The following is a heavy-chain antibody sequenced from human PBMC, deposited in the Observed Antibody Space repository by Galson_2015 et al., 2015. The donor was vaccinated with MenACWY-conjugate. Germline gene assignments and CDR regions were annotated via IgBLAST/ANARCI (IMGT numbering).Heavy chain of an antibody. CDR2: ISDSGRFT. J-gene: IGHJ4*02. CDR3: AKDLVKNYEMLTGYYSD. D-gene: IGHD3-9*01. Sequence: SLRLSCAASGFTFSSYAMTWVRQAPGKGLEWVSTISDSGRFTYYADSAKGRFTISRDNSKNALFLQMNNVRADDTASYYCAKDLVKNYEMLTGYYSDWGQGTLVTVSS. CDR1: GFTFSSYA. V-gene: IGHV3-23*01.